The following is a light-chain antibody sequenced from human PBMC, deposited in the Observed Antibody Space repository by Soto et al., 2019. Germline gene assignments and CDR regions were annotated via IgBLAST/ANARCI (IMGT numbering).Light chain of an antibody. J-gene: IGLJ2*01. Sequence: QSVLTQPASVSGSPGQSITMSCTGSRSDVGGYNLVSWYQQHPGKAPKLMIYEVSKRPSGVSNRFSGSKSGNTASLTISGINAEDEADYYCSSYAGSSTFVVFGGGTKLTDL. V-gene: IGLV2-23*02. CDR2: EVS. CDR3: SSYAGSSTFVV. CDR1: RSDVGGYNL.